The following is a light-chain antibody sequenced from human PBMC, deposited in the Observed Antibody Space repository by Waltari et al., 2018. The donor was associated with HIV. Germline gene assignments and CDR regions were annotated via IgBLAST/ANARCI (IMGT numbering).Light chain of an antibody. CDR1: SATIGHT. Sequence: QSVLTQPPPASGAPGQRVTISGSGSSATIGHTVYWDQQLPGTAPKVLIYRDNQRPSGVPDRFSGSRSGTSASLDVSGLRSEDEANYICAAWDDILSGWVFGGGTKLTVL. V-gene: IGLV1-47*01. J-gene: IGLJ3*02. CDR2: RDN. CDR3: AAWDDILSGWV.